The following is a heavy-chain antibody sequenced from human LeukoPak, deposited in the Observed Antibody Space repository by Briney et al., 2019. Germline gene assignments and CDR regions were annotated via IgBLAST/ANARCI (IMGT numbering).Heavy chain of an antibody. Sequence: ASVKVSCKASGYTFTSYGISWVRQAPGQGLEWMGWISAYNGNTNYAQKLQGRVTMTTDTSTSTAYMELRSLRSDDTAVYYCARLVGYCGSTSCQHDYWGQGTLVTVSS. V-gene: IGHV1-18*04. CDR1: GYTFTSYG. J-gene: IGHJ4*02. CDR2: ISAYNGNT. D-gene: IGHD2-2*01. CDR3: ARLVGYCGSTSCQHDY.